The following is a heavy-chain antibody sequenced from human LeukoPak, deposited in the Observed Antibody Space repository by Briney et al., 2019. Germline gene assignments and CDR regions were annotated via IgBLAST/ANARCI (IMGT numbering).Heavy chain of an antibody. D-gene: IGHD3-10*01. J-gene: IGHJ5*02. CDR2: IYTSGST. CDR1: GGSISSGSYY. Sequence: SQTLSLTCTVSGGSISSGSYYWSWIRQPAGKGLEWIGRIYTSGSTNYNPSLKSRVTISVDTSKNQLSLKLSSVTAADTAVYYCARGPRFGELLWHWFDPWGQGTLVTVSS. V-gene: IGHV4-61*02. CDR3: ARGPRFGELLWHWFDP.